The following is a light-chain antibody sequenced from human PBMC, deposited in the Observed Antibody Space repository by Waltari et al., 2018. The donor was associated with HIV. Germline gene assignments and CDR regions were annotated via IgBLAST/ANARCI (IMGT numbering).Light chain of an antibody. CDR3: QQYNNWPGIT. J-gene: IGKJ3*01. V-gene: IGKV3-15*01. CDR2: GAS. CDR1: QSINNN. Sequence: EILMTQSPATLSVSTGERATLSCRASQSINNNLAWYQQKPGQAPRLLIYGASTGATGVPARFSGSGSVTEFTLTISSLQSEDFAVYYCQQYNNWPGITFGPGTKVDIK.